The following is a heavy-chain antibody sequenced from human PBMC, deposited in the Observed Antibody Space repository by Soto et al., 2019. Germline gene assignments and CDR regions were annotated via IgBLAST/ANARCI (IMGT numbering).Heavy chain of an antibody. D-gene: IGHD3-3*01. CDR2: IYYSGST. J-gene: IGHJ5*02. Sequence: SETLSLTCTVSGGSISSYYWSWIRQPPGKGLEWIGYIYYSGSTNYNPSLKSRVTISVDTSKNQFSLKLSSVTAADTAVYYCARHQGSFDRNTIFGVVRKTKNWFDPWGQGTLVTVSS. V-gene: IGHV4-59*08. CDR1: GGSISSYY. CDR3: ARHQGSFDRNTIFGVVRKTKNWFDP.